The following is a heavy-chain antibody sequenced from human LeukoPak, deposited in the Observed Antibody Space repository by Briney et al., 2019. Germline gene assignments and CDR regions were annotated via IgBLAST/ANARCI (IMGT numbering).Heavy chain of an antibody. J-gene: IGHJ4*02. D-gene: IGHD2-2*02. V-gene: IGHV4-4*07. CDR1: GGSLSPYY. CDR3: AREGGYCNSGYCYISLDY. CDR2: IHSSGTT. Sequence: SETLSLTCTVSGGSLSPYYWNWIRQPAGKGLEWIGRIHSSGTTNYNPSLRSRVSMSVDTSKNQFSLKLSSVIAADTAVYYCAREGGYCNSGYCYISLDYWGQGALLTVSS.